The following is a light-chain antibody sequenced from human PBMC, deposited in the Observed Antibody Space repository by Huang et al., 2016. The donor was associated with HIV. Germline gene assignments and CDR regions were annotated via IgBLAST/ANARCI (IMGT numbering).Light chain of an antibody. CDR2: DSS. Sequence: DIQMTQSPSSLSASVGDRVTITCQASQDIRKYLNWYQQKPGRAPKLMIYDSSNLEGGVPSRFSGSGSGTNFTFTISSLHPEDIATYYCQQYDNLYIFGQGTKVEIK. J-gene: IGKJ1*01. V-gene: IGKV1-33*01. CDR3: QQYDNLYI. CDR1: QDIRKY.